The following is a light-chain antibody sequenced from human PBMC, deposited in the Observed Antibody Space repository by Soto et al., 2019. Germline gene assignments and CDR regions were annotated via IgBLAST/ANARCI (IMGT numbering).Light chain of an antibody. CDR3: QQYSIWRT. Sequence: EIVMTQSPATLSLSPGERATLSCRASPSVSNSLAWYQHKPGQAPRLLIYGASTRATDIPARFSGSGSGTEFTLTISSLQSEDFAVYYCQQYSIWRTFGQGTKVDIK. J-gene: IGKJ1*01. V-gene: IGKV3-15*01. CDR2: GAS. CDR1: PSVSNS.